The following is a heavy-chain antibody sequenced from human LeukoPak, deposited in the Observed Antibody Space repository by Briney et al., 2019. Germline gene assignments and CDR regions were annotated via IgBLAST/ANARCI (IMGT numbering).Heavy chain of an antibody. CDR2: ISAYNGNT. CDR1: GYTFTSYG. CDR3: ARTQALTYYYGSGSPPRY. D-gene: IGHD3-10*01. J-gene: IGHJ4*02. V-gene: IGHV1-18*01. Sequence: ASMKVSCKASGYTFTSYGISWVRQAPGQGLEWMGWISAYNGNTNYAQKLQGRVTMTTDTSTSTAYMELRSLRSDDTAVYYCARTQALTYYYGSGSPPRYWGQGTLVTVSS.